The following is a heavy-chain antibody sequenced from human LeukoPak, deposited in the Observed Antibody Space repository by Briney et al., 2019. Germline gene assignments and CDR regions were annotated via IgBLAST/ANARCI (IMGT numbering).Heavy chain of an antibody. D-gene: IGHD3-22*01. CDR3: FSYYYDSSGYYTFDY. CDR1: GFTFSSYW. CDR2: IKEDGSEK. Sequence: GGSLRLSCAASGFTFSSYWMSWVRQAPGKGLEWVANIKEDGSEKYYVDSVRGRFTISRDNAKNSLYLYMNSLRAEDTAVYYCFSYYYDSSGYYTFDYWGQGTLVTVSS. J-gene: IGHJ4*02. V-gene: IGHV3-7*01.